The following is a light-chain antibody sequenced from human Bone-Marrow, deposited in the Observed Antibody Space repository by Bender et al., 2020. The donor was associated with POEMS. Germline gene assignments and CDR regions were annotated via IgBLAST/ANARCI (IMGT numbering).Light chain of an antibody. Sequence: SYEVTQPPSVSVFPGQTASITCSGDDLGDKYVAWYQQQPGQSPVLVIYQDTKRPSGIPERFSGSNSGNTATLTISGTQAMDEADYYCQAWDTYSVIFGGGTKLTVL. V-gene: IGLV3-1*01. CDR3: QAWDTYSVI. J-gene: IGLJ2*01. CDR1: DLGDKY. CDR2: QDT.